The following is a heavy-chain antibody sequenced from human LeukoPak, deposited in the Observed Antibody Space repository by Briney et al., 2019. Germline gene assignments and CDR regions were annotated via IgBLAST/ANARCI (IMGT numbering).Heavy chain of an antibody. Sequence: PGGSLRLSCAASGFTFSSYSMNWVRQAPGKGLEWVSSISSSSSYIYYADSVKGRFTISRDNAKNSLYLQMNSLRAEDTAVYYCARDKSYCSGGSCYYFDYWGQGTLVTVSS. CDR2: ISSSSSYI. V-gene: IGHV3-21*01. CDR3: ARDKSYCSGGSCYYFDY. J-gene: IGHJ4*02. CDR1: GFTFSSYS. D-gene: IGHD2-15*01.